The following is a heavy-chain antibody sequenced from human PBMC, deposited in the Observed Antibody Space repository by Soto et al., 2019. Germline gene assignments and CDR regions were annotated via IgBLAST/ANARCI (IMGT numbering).Heavy chain of an antibody. J-gene: IGHJ3*02. V-gene: IGHV1-2*02. CDR3: ARASPDAFDI. Sequence: ASVKVSCKASGDTFTGYYMHWVRQAPGQGLEWMGWIIPNSGGTNYAQKFQGRVTMTRDKSISTAYMELSRLRSDDTAVYYCARASPDAFDIWGQGTMVTVSS. CDR1: GDTFTGYY. CDR2: IIPNSGGT.